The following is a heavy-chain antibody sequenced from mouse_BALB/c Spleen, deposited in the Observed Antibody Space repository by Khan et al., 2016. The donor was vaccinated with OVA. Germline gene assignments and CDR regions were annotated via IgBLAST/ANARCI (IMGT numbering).Heavy chain of an antibody. J-gene: IGHJ4*01. CDR2: TNTNTGEP. CDR1: GYTFTHYG. D-gene: IGHD1-1*01. V-gene: IGHV9-3*02. CDR3: AREETTVVAYYYAMDY. Sequence: QIQLVQSGPELKKPGETVKISCKASGYTFTHYGVNWVKQAPGKGLKWMGWTNTNTGEPPYAEELKGRFAFSLETSASTAYLQINNLKNEDTATYFCAREETTVVAYYYAMDYWGQGTSVTVAS.